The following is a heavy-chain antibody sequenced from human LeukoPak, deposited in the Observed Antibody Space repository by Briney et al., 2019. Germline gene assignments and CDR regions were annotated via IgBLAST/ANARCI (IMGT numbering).Heavy chain of an antibody. Sequence: TETLSLTCTVYGGSIGGYYWSWIRQPPGKGLEWIGYIYYTGSTNYNPSLKSRVTISLDTSSNQFSLKLSSVTAADAAVYYCARHRLLLGATTVGFDYWGQGTLVTVSS. CDR3: ARHRLLLGATTVGFDY. CDR2: IYYTGST. V-gene: IGHV4-59*08. CDR1: GGSIGGYY. D-gene: IGHD1-26*01. J-gene: IGHJ4*02.